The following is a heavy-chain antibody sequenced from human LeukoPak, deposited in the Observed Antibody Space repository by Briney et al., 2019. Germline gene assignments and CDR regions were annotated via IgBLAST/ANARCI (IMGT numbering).Heavy chain of an antibody. Sequence: GESLKISCKSSGYSFTSYWIGWVRQMPGKGLEWMGIIHPADSDTRYSPSFQGQVTLSADKSTSTAYLQWSSLKAAETAIYYCARRLNTHHYDRWDQGTLVTVSS. CDR1: GYSFTSYW. J-gene: IGHJ4*02. D-gene: IGHD3-22*01. CDR2: IHPADSDT. CDR3: ARRLNTHHYDR. V-gene: IGHV5-51*01.